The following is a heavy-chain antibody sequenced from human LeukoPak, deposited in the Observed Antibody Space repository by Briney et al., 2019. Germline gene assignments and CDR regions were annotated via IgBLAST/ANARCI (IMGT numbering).Heavy chain of an antibody. CDR1: GDSVSSNSAA. Sequence: QTLSLTCAISGDSVSSNSAAWNWIRQSPSRGLEWLGRTYYRSKWYNDYAVSVKSRITIKPDTSKNQFSLQLSSVTAADTAVYYCARDENGYVWGSFRAWGQGTLVTVSS. D-gene: IGHD3-16*02. CDR2: TYYRSKWYN. V-gene: IGHV6-1*01. J-gene: IGHJ5*02. CDR3: ARDENGYVWGSFRA.